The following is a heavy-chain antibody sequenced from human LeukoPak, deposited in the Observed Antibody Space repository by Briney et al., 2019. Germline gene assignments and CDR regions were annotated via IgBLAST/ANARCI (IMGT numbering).Heavy chain of an antibody. D-gene: IGHD2-15*01. CDR2: ISAYNGNT. V-gene: IGHV1-18*01. Sequence: ASVKVSCEASGYTFTSYGISWVRQAPGQGLEWMGWISAYNGNTNYAQKLQGRVTMTTDTSTSTAYMELRSLRSDDTAVYYCARDAVVVVAATQDYYYYGMDVWGQGTTVTVSS. CDR3: ARDAVVVVAATQDYYYYGMDV. CDR1: GYTFTSYG. J-gene: IGHJ6*02.